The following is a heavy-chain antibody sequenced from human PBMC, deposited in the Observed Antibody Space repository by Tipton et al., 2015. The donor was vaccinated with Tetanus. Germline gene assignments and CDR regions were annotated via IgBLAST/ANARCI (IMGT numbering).Heavy chain of an antibody. V-gene: IGHV4-34*01. D-gene: IGHD3-10*01. CDR2: IHPSGII. Sequence: TLSLTCALYGGSFSDYYWTWIRQPPGKGLEWIGEIHPSGIINYSPSLQSRVTLSIDTSKTQFSLKLSSVTPADTAVYYCARTGWFGHMPAFDXWGQGTLVTVSS. J-gene: IGHJ4*02. CDR3: ARTGWFGHMPAFDX. CDR1: GGSFSDYY.